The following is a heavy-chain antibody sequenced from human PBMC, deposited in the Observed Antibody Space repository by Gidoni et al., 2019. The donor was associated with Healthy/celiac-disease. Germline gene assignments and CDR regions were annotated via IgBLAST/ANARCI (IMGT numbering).Heavy chain of an antibody. CDR2: INHSGST. D-gene: IGHD2-8*01. Sequence: QVQLQQWGAGLLKPSETLSLTCAVYGGSFSGYYWSWIRQPPGTGLGWIGEINHSGSTNYNPSLKSRVTISVDTSKNQFSLKLSSVTAADTAVYYCARYAHGPVLSPRRRYFDYWGQGTLVTVSS. V-gene: IGHV4-34*01. CDR1: GGSFSGYY. J-gene: IGHJ4*02. CDR3: ARYAHGPVLSPRRRYFDY.